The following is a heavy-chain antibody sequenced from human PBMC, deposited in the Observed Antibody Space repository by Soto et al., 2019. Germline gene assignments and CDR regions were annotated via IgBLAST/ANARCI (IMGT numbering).Heavy chain of an antibody. V-gene: IGHV1-46*01. CDR1: GYTFTSYY. J-gene: IGHJ4*02. CDR3: ARKLSSNGWSAFDY. D-gene: IGHD6-19*01. CDR2: ISPSSGST. Sequence: ASVKVSCKASGYTFTSYYMHWVRQAPGQGLEWMGIISPSSGSTTYAQKFQGRVTVTRDTSTTTVYMELSSLRSEDTAVYYCARKLSSNGWSAFDYWGQGTLVTSPQ.